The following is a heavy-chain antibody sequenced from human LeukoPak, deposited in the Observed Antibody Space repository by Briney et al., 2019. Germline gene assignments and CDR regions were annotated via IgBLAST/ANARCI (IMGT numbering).Heavy chain of an antibody. V-gene: IGHV1-3*01. Sequence: GASVKVSCKASGYTFTSYAMHWVRQAPGQRLEWMGWINAGNGNTKYSQKFQGRVTITRDTSASTAYMELSSLRSEDTAVYYCARGYYDILTGYHPFDYWGQGTLVTVSS. CDR3: ARGYYDILTGYHPFDY. CDR2: INAGNGNT. D-gene: IGHD3-9*01. CDR1: GYTFTSYA. J-gene: IGHJ4*02.